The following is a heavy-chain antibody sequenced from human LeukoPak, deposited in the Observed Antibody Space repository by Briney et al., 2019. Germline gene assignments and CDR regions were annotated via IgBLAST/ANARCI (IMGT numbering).Heavy chain of an antibody. Sequence: PGKSLRLSCAASGFTVNNYAIHWVRQAPGKGLEWVAVTVYDGSTKYYGESVKGRFTISRDNSKNTLYLQTNSLRAEDTAVYYCAKVQAASSGWYFDYWGQGTLVTVSS. CDR2: TVYDGSTK. J-gene: IGHJ4*02. CDR1: GFTVNNYA. D-gene: IGHD6-19*01. CDR3: AKVQAASSGWYFDY. V-gene: IGHV3-30-3*01.